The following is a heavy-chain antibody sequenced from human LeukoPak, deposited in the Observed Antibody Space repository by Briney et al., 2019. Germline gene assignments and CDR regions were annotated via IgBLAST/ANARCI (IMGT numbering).Heavy chain of an antibody. Sequence: SETLSLTCTVSGGSISSYYWSWIRQPAGEGLEWIGRIYTSGSTNYNPSLKSRVTMSVDTSKNQFSLKLSSVTAADTAVYYCARAYSSSWYFNWFDPWGQGTLVTVSS. CDR2: IYTSGST. V-gene: IGHV4-4*07. J-gene: IGHJ5*02. CDR3: ARAYSSSWYFNWFDP. CDR1: GGSISSYY. D-gene: IGHD6-13*01.